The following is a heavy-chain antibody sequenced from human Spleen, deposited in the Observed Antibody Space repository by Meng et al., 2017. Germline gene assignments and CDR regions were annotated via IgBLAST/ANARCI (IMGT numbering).Heavy chain of an antibody. CDR3: ARDKPTGDSYYFDY. D-gene: IGHD7-27*01. CDR1: GFTFSSYS. V-gene: IGHV3-21*01. Sequence: GESLKISCAASGFTFSSYSMNWVRQAPGKGLEWVSSISSSSSYIYYADSVKGRFTISRDNAKNSLYLQMNSLRAEDTAVYYCARDKPTGDSYYFDYWGQGTLVTVSS. J-gene: IGHJ4*02. CDR2: ISSSSSYI.